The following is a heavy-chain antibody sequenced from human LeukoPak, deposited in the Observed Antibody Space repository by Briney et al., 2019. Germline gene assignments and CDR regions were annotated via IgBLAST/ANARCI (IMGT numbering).Heavy chain of an antibody. D-gene: IGHD3-22*01. CDR2: ISGSGGNT. CDR3: AKNPMIVVATLISVS. V-gene: IGHV3-23*01. CDR1: GFTFSSSA. J-gene: IGHJ5*02. Sequence: PGGSLRLSCAASGFTFSSSAMSWVRQAPGKGLEWVSSISGSGGNTHYADSVKGRFTISRDNSGSTLYLQMNSLRAEDTAVYYCAKNPMIVVATLISVSWGQGTLVTVSS.